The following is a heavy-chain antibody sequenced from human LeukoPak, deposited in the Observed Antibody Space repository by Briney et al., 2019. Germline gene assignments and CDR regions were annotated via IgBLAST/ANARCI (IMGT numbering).Heavy chain of an antibody. J-gene: IGHJ3*02. CDR3: ARARSGPYGSGSLDAFDI. CDR1: GYTFTGYY. CDR2: INPNSGGT. V-gene: IGHV1-2*02. Sequence: ASVKVSCKASGYTFTGYYMHWVRQAPGQGLEWMGWINPNSGGTNYAQKFQGRVTMTRDTSISTAYMELSRLRSEDTAAYYCARARSGPYGSGSLDAFDIWGQGTMVTVSS. D-gene: IGHD3-10*01.